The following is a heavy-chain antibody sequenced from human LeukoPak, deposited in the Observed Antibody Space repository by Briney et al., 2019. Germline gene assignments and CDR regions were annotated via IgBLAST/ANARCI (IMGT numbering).Heavy chain of an antibody. CDR3: ASVRYSSSDYYYGMDV. Sequence: SQTLSLTCAISGDSVSSNSAAWNWIRQSPSRGPEWLGRTYYRSKWYNDYAVSVKSRITINPDTSKNQFSLQLNSVTPEDTAVYYCASVRYSSSDYYYGMDVWGQGTTVTVSS. J-gene: IGHJ6*02. CDR1: GDSVSSNSAA. D-gene: IGHD6-13*01. V-gene: IGHV6-1*01. CDR2: TYYRSKWYN.